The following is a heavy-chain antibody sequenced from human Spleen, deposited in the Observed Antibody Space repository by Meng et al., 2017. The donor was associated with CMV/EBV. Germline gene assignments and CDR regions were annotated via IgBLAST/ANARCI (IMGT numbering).Heavy chain of an antibody. J-gene: IGHJ3*01. CDR2: VKFDGNE. Sequence: LSLTCTVSGGSISSSSYYWGWVRQAPGKGLEWLGFVKFDGNEYYADSAKGRFTISKDNSKATLYLQVSSLTTEDTAIYYCAKDGGQPGTMFFSFDVWGEGTMVTVSS. V-gene: IGHV3-30*18. D-gene: IGHD3/OR15-3a*01. CDR1: GGSISSSSYY. CDR3: AKDGGQPGTMFFSFDV.